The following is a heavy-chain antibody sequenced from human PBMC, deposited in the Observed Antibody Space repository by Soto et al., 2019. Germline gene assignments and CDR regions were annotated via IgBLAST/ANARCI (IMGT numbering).Heavy chain of an antibody. Sequence: GASVQVSCKASGGTFSSYAISWVRQAPGQGLEWMGGIIPIFGTANYAQKFQGRVTITADKSTSTAYMELSSLRSEDTAVYYCARWGSYDFWSGYYEEAGAFDIWGQGTMVTVSS. CDR1: GGTFSSYA. J-gene: IGHJ3*02. CDR3: ARWGSYDFWSGYYEEAGAFDI. D-gene: IGHD3-3*01. V-gene: IGHV1-69*06. CDR2: IIPIFGTA.